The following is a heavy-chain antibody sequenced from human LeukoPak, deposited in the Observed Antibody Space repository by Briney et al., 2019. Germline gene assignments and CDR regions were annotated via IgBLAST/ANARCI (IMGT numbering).Heavy chain of an antibody. D-gene: IGHD3-22*01. V-gene: IGHV3-30*02. J-gene: IGHJ4*02. Sequence: GGSLRLSCAASGFPFSSYGMHWLRQPPGKGLEGVAFIRYDGYNEYYVNSVKGRFTISRDNSQNTLYLQMNSLRAEDTAVYYCAKPYDTSGYYPVYFDYWGQGTLVTVSS. CDR2: IRYDGYNE. CDR1: GFPFSSYG. CDR3: AKPYDTSGYYPVYFDY.